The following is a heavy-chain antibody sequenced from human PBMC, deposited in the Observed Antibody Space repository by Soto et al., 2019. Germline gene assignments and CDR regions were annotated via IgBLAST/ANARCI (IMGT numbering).Heavy chain of an antibody. V-gene: IGHV4-34*01. CDR1: GGSLSGYY. Sequence: SETLSLTCAVYGGSLSGYYWSWIRQPPGKGLEWIGEINHSGSTNYNPSLKSRVTISVDTSKNQFSLKLSSVTAADTAVYYCARGVGRPGGYWGQGTLVTVSS. CDR2: INHSGST. D-gene: IGHD3-16*01. J-gene: IGHJ4*02. CDR3: ARGVGRPGGY.